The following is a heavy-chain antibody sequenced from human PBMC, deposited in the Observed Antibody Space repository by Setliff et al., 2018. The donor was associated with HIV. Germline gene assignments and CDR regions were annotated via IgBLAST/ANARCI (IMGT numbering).Heavy chain of an antibody. CDR2: IIPLLSKA. D-gene: IGHD2-2*01. Sequence: SVKVSCKASGGPFSTNAVSWVRQAPGQGLEWMGGIIPLLSKANYAQKFQGRVTISADESTSTVYMELSSLRFGDTAVYDCARGGVCTSTGCGGIYYYGMDLCSQGTTVTVSS. CDR1: GGPFSTNA. CDR3: ARGGVCTSTGCGGIYYYGMDL. V-gene: IGHV1-69*10. J-gene: IGHJ6*02.